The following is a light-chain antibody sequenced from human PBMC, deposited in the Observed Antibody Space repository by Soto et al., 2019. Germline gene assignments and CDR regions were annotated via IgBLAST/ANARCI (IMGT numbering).Light chain of an antibody. CDR3: QPSFSTPHT. J-gene: IGKJ4*01. Sequence: DIQMTQSPFSLSASVGDRVTITCRASQSVGNYVIWYQQKPGKAPHLLIYDVSSLQSGVPSRFSGSGSGTEFTLSIRSLPPEDFAPYYCQPSFSTPHTFGGGTKVDIK. CDR2: DVS. CDR1: QSVGNY. V-gene: IGKV1-39*01.